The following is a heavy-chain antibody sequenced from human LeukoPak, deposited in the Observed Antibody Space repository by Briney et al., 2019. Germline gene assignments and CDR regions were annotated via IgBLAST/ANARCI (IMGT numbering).Heavy chain of an antibody. CDR3: ARDYYDSSGYSYYFDC. CDR2: IKQDGSEK. D-gene: IGHD3-22*01. V-gene: IGHV3-7*01. J-gene: IGHJ4*02. Sequence: GGSLRLSCAASGFTFSSYWMSWVRQAPGKGREWVANIKQDGSEKYYVDSVKGRFTISRDNAKNSLYLQMNSLRAEDTAVYYCARDYYDSSGYSYYFDCWGQGTLVTVSS. CDR1: GFTFSSYW.